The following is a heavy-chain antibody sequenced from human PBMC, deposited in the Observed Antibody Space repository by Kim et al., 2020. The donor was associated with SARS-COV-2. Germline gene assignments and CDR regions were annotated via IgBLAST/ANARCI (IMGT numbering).Heavy chain of an antibody. CDR2: ISGSGGST. Sequence: GGSLRLSCAASGFTFSSYAMSWVRQAPGKGLEWVSAISGSGGSTYYADSVKGRFTISRDNSKNTLHLQMNSLRAEDTAVYYCAKVGFSYYYDSSGFYYWGRGTMVIVAS. CDR3: AKVGFSYYYDSSGFYY. J-gene: IGHJ4*02. V-gene: IGHV3-23*01. CDR1: GFTFSSYA. D-gene: IGHD3-22*01.